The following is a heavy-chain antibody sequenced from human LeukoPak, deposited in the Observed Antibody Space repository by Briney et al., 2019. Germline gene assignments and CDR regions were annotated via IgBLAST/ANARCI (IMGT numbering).Heavy chain of an antibody. V-gene: IGHV1-69*13. D-gene: IGHD5-12*01. CDR3: ARAGNIVATSPYYYYGMDV. J-gene: IGHJ6*02. Sequence: SVKVSCKASGGTFSSYAISWERQAPGQGLEWMGGIIPIFGTANYAQKFQGRVTITADESTSTAYMELSSLRSEDTAVYYCARAGNIVATSPYYYYGMDVWGQGTTVTVSS. CDR2: IIPIFGTA. CDR1: GGTFSSYA.